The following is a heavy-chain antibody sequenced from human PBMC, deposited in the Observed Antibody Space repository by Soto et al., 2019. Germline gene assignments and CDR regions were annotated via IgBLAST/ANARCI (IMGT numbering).Heavy chain of an antibody. CDR3: AKNFVDHTVIDY. V-gene: IGHV3-23*01. D-gene: IGHD4-17*01. CDR1: GFTFSSYA. Sequence: EVQLLESGGGLVQPGGSLRLSCAASGFTFSSYAMSWVRQAPGKGLEWVSAISGSSGSTYYADSVKGRFTISRDNSKNTLYLQMNSLRAEDTAVYYCAKNFVDHTVIDYWGQGTLVTVSS. CDR2: ISGSSGST. J-gene: IGHJ4*02.